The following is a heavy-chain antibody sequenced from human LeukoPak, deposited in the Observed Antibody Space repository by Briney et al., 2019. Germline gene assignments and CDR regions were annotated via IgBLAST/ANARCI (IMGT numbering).Heavy chain of an antibody. V-gene: IGHV3-23*01. CDR3: TTNAYDDY. CDR1: GFTFSSYA. D-gene: IGHD3-16*01. CDR2: ISGRDDST. Sequence: GGSLRLSCAASGFTFSSYAMSWVRQAPGKGLEWVSTISGRDDSTYYADSVKGRFAISRDNTKNSLYLQMNSLRAEDTAVYHCTTNAYDDYWGQGTLVTVSS. J-gene: IGHJ4*02.